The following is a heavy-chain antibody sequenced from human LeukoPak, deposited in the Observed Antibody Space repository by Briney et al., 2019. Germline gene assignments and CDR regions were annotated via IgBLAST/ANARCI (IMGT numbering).Heavy chain of an antibody. Sequence: SETLSLTCAVYGGSFSGYYWSWIRQPPGKGLDWIGEINHSGSTNYNPSLKSRITISVDTSENRFSLKLSSVTATDTAVYYCARDCSGGSCYGAFDIWGQGTMVTVSS. CDR1: GGSFSGYY. J-gene: IGHJ3*02. D-gene: IGHD2-15*01. V-gene: IGHV4-34*01. CDR3: ARDCSGGSCYGAFDI. CDR2: INHSGST.